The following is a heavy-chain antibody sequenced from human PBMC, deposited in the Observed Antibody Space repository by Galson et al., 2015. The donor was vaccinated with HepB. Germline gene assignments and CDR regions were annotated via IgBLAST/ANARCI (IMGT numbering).Heavy chain of an antibody. V-gene: IGHV3-11*05. CDR3: ARDNMVGAQDY. J-gene: IGHJ4*02. CDR2: LSRSGTCT. Sequence: SLRLSCAASRFTFRDYYMSWIRQAPGKGLEWVSYLSRSGTCTNYADSVKGRFTVSRDNAKNSLFLQMDSLRAEDTAVYYCARDNMVGAQDYWGQGTLVIVSS. CDR1: RFTFRDYY. D-gene: IGHD1-26*01.